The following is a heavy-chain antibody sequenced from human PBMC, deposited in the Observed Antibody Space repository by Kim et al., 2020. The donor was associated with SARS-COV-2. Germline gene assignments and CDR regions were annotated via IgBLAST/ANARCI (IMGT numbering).Heavy chain of an antibody. CDR1: GYTFTSYG. Sequence: ASVKVSCKASGYTFTSYGISWVRQAPGQGLEWMGWISAYNGNTNYAQKLQGRVTMTTDTSTSTAYMELRSLRSDDTAVYYCARDRVFSDILTGYPNYYFDYWGQGTLVTVSS. CDR3: ARDRVFSDILTGYPNYYFDY. D-gene: IGHD3-9*01. J-gene: IGHJ4*02. CDR2: ISAYNGNT. V-gene: IGHV1-18*01.